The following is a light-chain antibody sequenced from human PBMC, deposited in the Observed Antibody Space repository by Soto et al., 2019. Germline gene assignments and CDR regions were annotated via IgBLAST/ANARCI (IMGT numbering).Light chain of an antibody. CDR1: QRVSSNS. J-gene: IGKJ4*01. V-gene: IGKV3-20*01. Sequence: EIVLTQSPGTLSLSPGERATLSCRASQRVSSNSLAWYQQKPGQAPRLLIYGASSRATGIPDRFSGSGSGTDFTLTISRLEPEDFAVYYCQQCGSSPLTFGGGTKVEIK. CDR3: QQCGSSPLT. CDR2: GAS.